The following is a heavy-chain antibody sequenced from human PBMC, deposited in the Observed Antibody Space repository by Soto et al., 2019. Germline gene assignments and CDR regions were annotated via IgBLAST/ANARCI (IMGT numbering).Heavy chain of an antibody. J-gene: IGHJ6*03. V-gene: IGHV4-34*01. CDR3: ARGSSYYYMDV. CDR2: INHSGST. Sequence: LETLSLTYAVYGGSFRGYYWSWIRQHPGKGLEWIGEINHSGSTNYNPSLKSRVTISVDTSKNQFSLKLSSVTAADTAVYYCARGSSYYYMDVWGKGTTVTVSS. CDR1: GGSFRGYY.